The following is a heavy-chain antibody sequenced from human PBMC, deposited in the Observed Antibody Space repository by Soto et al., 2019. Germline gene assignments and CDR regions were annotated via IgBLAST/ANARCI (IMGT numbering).Heavy chain of an antibody. D-gene: IGHD4-17*01. J-gene: IGHJ5*02. Sequence: QVQLVQSGAEVKKPGASVKVSCKVSGYTLNEVAMHWVRQAPGKGLEWLGGFDPDEAETIYAQHFQGGVTMTEDPSTDTVYMELSSLRSEDTALYFCTTYHGDYNFDHWGQGTLVTVSS. CDR3: TTYHGDYNFDH. V-gene: IGHV1-24*01. CDR2: FDPDEAET. CDR1: GYTLNEVA.